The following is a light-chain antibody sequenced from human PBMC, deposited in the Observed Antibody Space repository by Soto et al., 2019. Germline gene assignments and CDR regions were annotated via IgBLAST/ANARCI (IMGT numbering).Light chain of an antibody. CDR3: QQYNNWPSLT. CDR1: QSVSSN. Sequence: EIVMTQSPATLSVSPGERATLSCRASQSVSSNLAWYQQKPGQAPRLLIYAASTRATGIPARFSGSGSGTELTLTLSSRHSEHFEVYYCQQYNNWPSLTFGQGTKVEIK. J-gene: IGKJ1*01. CDR2: AAS. V-gene: IGKV3-15*01.